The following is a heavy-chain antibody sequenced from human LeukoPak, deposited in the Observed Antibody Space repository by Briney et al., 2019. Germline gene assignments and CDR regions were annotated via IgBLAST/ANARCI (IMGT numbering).Heavy chain of an antibody. D-gene: IGHD5-18*01. CDR3: AGRRGPVDTAMVKSQGGGYYFDY. CDR1: GGSFSGYY. Sequence: PSETLSLTCAVYGGSFSGYYWSWIRQPPGKGLEWIGEINHSGSTNYNPSLKSRVTISVDTSKNQFSLKLSSVTAADTAVYYCAGRRGPVDTAMVKSQGGGYYFDYWGQGTLVTVSS. CDR2: INHSGST. J-gene: IGHJ4*02. V-gene: IGHV4-34*01.